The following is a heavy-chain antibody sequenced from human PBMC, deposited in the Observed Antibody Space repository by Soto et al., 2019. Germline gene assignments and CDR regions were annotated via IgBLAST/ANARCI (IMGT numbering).Heavy chain of an antibody. J-gene: IGHJ4*02. CDR3: ARSPFLECN. CDR2: ISSSGNTI. V-gene: IGHV3-48*03. CDR1: GFTFSAYE. D-gene: IGHD3-3*02. Sequence: PGGSLRLSCAASGFTFSAYEMNWVRQAPGKGLEWVSYISSSGNTIYYAGSVKGRFTISRDNAKNSLFLQMNSLRVEDTAFYYCARSPFLECNWAQGTLVTVSS.